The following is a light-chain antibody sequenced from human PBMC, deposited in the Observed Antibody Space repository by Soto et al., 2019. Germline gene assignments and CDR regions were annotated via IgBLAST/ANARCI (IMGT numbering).Light chain of an antibody. J-gene: IGKJ5*01. V-gene: IGKV3-20*01. CDR1: QSVSSSF. Sequence: EIVLTQSPGTLSLSPGERATLSCRASQSVSSSFLAWYQQKPGQAPRLLIYGASNRATGIPDRFSGSGSGTDFTLTISRLEPEDFATYYCQQANSFPITFGQGTRLQIK. CDR2: GAS. CDR3: QQANSFPIT.